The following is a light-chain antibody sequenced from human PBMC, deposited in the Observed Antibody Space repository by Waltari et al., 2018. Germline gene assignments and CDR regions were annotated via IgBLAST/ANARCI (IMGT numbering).Light chain of an antibody. CDR1: QSISTW. CDR2: KAS. CDR3: QQYDSYPLT. Sequence: DIQMTQSPSTLSASVGDTVTITCRASQSISTWLAWYHQNPGKAPELLIYKASTLEPGGPSRFSGSGSGADFALTISGLQPDDAATYYCQQYDSYPLTFGGGTKVEIK. J-gene: IGKJ4*01. V-gene: IGKV1-5*03.